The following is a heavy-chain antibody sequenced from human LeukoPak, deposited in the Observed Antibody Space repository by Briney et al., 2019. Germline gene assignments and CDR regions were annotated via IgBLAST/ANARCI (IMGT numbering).Heavy chain of an antibody. CDR2: IKQDGSEK. D-gene: IGHD1-26*01. J-gene: IGHJ4*02. V-gene: IGHV3-7*03. CDR1: GLTLSNYW. CDR3: AARSSGNPYF. Sequence: GGSLKLSCTASGLTLSNYWMIWVRQAPGKGLQWVAMIKQDGSEKYYVDSVKGRFTISRDNAENSLYLQMNSLRVEDTAVYYCAARSSGNPYFWGQGTLVTVSS.